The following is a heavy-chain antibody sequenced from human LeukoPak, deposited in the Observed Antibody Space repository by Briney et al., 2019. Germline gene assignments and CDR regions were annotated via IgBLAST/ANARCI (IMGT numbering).Heavy chain of an antibody. CDR3: ASTPRTAAYYYGMDV. Sequence: ASVKVSCKASGYTFTSYDINWVRQAPGQGLEWMGWINPNSGGTNYAQKFQGWVTMTRDTSISTAYMELSRLRSDDTAVYYCASTPRTAAYYYGMDVWGQGTTVTVSS. D-gene: IGHD2-21*02. CDR1: GYTFTSYD. V-gene: IGHV1-2*04. J-gene: IGHJ6*02. CDR2: INPNSGGT.